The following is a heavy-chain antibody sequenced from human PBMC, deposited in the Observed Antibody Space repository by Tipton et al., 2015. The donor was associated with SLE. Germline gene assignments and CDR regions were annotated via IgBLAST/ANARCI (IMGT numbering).Heavy chain of an antibody. Sequence: SLRLSCAASGFTFSSYSMNWVRQAPGKGLVWVSRINSDGSSTSYADSVKGRFTISRDNAKNTLYLQMNSLRAEDTAVYYCAKEVAARGFDYWGQGTLVTVSS. CDR1: GFTFSSYS. D-gene: IGHD6-6*01. CDR2: INSDGSST. J-gene: IGHJ4*02. V-gene: IGHV3-74*01. CDR3: AKEVAARGFDY.